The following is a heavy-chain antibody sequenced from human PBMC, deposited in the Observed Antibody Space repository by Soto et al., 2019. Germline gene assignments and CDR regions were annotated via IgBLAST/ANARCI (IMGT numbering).Heavy chain of an antibody. V-gene: IGHV4-61*01. CDR3: ARHYSGSYYSHWFDP. J-gene: IGHJ5*02. D-gene: IGHD1-26*01. CDR1: GDSVSSGSYY. Sequence: PSETLSLTCSVSGDSVSSGSYYWSWARQPPGKGLEWIGYIFYSGNTNYNPSLQSRVTISVETSKNQFSLKLRSVTAAYTAMYCCARHYSGSYYSHWFDPWGQGTLVTVSS. CDR2: IFYSGNT.